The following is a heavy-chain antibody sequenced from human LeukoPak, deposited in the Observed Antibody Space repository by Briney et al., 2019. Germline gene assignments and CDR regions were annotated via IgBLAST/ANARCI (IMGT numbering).Heavy chain of an antibody. CDR1: GFTFSSYA. CDR3: AKDKGITMIVVVIGDFDY. Sequence: PGGSLRLSCAASGFTFSSYAMSWVRQAPGKGLEWVSAISGSGGSTYYADSVKGRFTISRDNSKNTLYLQMNCLRAEDTAVYYCAKDKGITMIVVVIGDFDYWGQGTLVTVSS. CDR2: ISGSGGST. D-gene: IGHD3-22*01. V-gene: IGHV3-23*01. J-gene: IGHJ4*02.